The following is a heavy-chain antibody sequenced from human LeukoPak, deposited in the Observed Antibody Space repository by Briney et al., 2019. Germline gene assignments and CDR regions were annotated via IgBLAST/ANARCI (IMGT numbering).Heavy chain of an antibody. CDR3: ARLTTGTTTAFDI. Sequence: SETLSLTCTVSGYSISSGYYWGWIRQPPGKGLEWIGRVYTSGSTHYNPSLKTRLTMSVDTSKNQFSLKLSSVTAADTAVYYCARLTTGTTTAFDIWGQGTMVTVSS. CDR2: VYTSGST. J-gene: IGHJ3*02. V-gene: IGHV4-38-2*02. D-gene: IGHD1-1*01. CDR1: GYSISSGYY.